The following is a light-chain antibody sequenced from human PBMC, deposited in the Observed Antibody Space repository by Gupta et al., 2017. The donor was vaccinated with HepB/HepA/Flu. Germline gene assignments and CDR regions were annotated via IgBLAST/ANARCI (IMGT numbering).Light chain of an antibody. J-gene: IGLJ1*01. CDR3: GAWDTSLKIYV. CDR1: SYNIGKSD. Sequence: QSVLTQPPSVSAAAGQRVTISCSGGSYNIGKSDVAWYQQLPGSAPKLLIYENYKRASGIPDRFSGSKSGTSATLGITGLQTGDEANYYCGAWDTSLKIYVFGTETGVTVL. CDR2: ENY. V-gene: IGLV1-51*01.